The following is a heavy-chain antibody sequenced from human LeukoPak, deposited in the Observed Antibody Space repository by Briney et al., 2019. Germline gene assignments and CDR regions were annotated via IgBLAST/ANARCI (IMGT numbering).Heavy chain of an antibody. CDR3: ARGQGTVTTH. V-gene: IGHV4-34*01. D-gene: IGHD4-17*01. Sequence: SETLSLTCAVSGGSFSGYYWTWIRQPPGKGLEWIGEINHSGSANYNPSPKSRVTISLDTSKNQFSLKLSSVTAADTAVYYCARGQGTVTTHWGQGTLVTVSS. CDR1: GGSFSGYY. CDR2: INHSGSA. J-gene: IGHJ4*02.